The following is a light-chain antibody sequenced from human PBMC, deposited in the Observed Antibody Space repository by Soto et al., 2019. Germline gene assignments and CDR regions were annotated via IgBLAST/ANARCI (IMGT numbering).Light chain of an antibody. Sequence: QSVLTQPPSASGSPGQSVTISCTGTSSDVGVYDYVSWYQQHPAKAPKLMIYEVSKRPSGVPDRFSGSKSGNTASLTVSGLQAEDEADYYCSSYAGSNNLGVFGGGTKLTVL. J-gene: IGLJ2*01. V-gene: IGLV2-8*01. CDR2: EVS. CDR1: SSDVGVYDY. CDR3: SSYAGSNNLGV.